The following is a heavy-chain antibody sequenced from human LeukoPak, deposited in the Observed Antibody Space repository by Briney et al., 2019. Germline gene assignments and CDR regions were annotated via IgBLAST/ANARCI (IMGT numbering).Heavy chain of an antibody. CDR3: ARGGVRVHAFDI. V-gene: IGHV4-39*01. Sequence: SETLSLTCTVSGGSISSSSYYWGWIRQPPGKGLEWIGSIYYSGSTYYNPSLKSRVTISVDTSKNQFSLKLSSVTAADTAVYYCARGGVRVHAFDIWGQGTMVTVSS. CDR1: GGSISSSSYY. CDR2: IYYSGST. J-gene: IGHJ3*02. D-gene: IGHD3-10*01.